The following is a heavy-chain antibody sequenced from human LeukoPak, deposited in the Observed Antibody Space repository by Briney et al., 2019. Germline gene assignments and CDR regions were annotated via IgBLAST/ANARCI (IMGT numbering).Heavy chain of an antibody. J-gene: IGHJ4*02. Sequence: GGSLRLSCAASGFTFSNYAMSWVRQAPGKGLEWVSAISGSGSHTYYADPVRGRFTISRDNSKNTLYLQMNSLRAEDTAVYYCAKGDFDYLLNFFDYWGQGTLVTVSS. CDR2: ISGSGSHT. CDR1: GFTFSNYA. CDR3: AKGDFDYLLNFFDY. V-gene: IGHV3-23*01. D-gene: IGHD3-9*01.